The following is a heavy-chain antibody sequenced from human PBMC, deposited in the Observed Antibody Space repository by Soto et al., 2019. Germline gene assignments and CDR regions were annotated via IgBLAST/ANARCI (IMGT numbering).Heavy chain of an antibody. Sequence: EAQLVESGGDLVQRGGSLRLSCVASGFTFSVYSMNWVRQAPGKGLEWFSYITSDTKTIKYADSVKGRFTISRDNAKNSVYLQMNSLRDEDTAVYYCARSVEGYFYYWGQGTVVTVSS. CDR1: GFTFSVYS. J-gene: IGHJ4*02. CDR2: ITSDTKTI. D-gene: IGHD6-19*01. CDR3: ARSVEGYFYY. V-gene: IGHV3-48*02.